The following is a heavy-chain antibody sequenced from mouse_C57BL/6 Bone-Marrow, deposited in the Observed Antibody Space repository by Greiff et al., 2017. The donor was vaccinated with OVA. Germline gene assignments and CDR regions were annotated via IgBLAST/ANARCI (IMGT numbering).Heavy chain of an antibody. V-gene: IGHV1-82*01. CDR1: GYAFSSSW. Sequence: QVHVKQSGPELVKPGASVKISCKASGYAFSSSWMNWVKQRPGKGLEWIGRIYPEDGDTNYNGKFKGKATLTADKSSSTAYMQLSSLTSEDSAVYFCARVYYCPFWYFDVWGTGTTVTVSS. J-gene: IGHJ1*03. D-gene: IGHD1-1*01. CDR3: ARVYYCPFWYFDV. CDR2: IYPEDGDT.